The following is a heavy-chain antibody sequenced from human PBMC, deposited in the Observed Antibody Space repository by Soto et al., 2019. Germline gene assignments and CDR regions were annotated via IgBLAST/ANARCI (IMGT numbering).Heavy chain of an antibody. V-gene: IGHV3-74*01. CDR3: AKQGVYGSGSYYDPFDY. CDR1: GFTFSSYW. J-gene: IGHJ4*02. CDR2: INSDGSST. Sequence: EVQLVESGGGLVQPGGSLRLSCAASGFTFSSYWMHWVRQAPGKGLVWVSRINSDGSSTSYADSVKGRFTISRDNAKKRLYLQINSLRAEHTAVYYCAKQGVYGSGSYYDPFDYWGQGTLGTVSS. D-gene: IGHD3-10*01.